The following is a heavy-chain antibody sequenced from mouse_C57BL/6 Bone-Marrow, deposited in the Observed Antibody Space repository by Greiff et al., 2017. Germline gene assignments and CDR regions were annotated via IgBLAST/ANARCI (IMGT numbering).Heavy chain of an antibody. D-gene: IGHD1-1*01. Sequence: VKLQESGAELARPGASVKLSCKASGYTFTSYGISWVKQRTGQGLEWIGEIYPRSGNTYYNEKFKGKAKLTADKSSSTAYMELRSLTSEDSAVYFCARGIYYYGSSFYWYFDVWGTGTTVTVSS. CDR1: GYTFTSYG. CDR2: IYPRSGNT. CDR3: ARGIYYYGSSFYWYFDV. V-gene: IGHV1-81*01. J-gene: IGHJ1*03.